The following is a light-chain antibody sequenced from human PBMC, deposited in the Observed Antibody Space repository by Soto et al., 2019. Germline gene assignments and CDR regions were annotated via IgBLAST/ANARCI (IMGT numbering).Light chain of an antibody. J-gene: IGKJ1*01. CDR3: QQYNNGWT. CDR2: DAS. V-gene: IGKV1-5*01. CDR1: ESIKGW. Sequence: DIQVTQSPSTLSASVGDRVTITCRASESIKGWLAWYQQKPGKAPKLLIYDASSLKGGVPSRFSGSGSGTEFTLTISSLQPDDFATYYCQQYNNGWTFGQGPKVEIK.